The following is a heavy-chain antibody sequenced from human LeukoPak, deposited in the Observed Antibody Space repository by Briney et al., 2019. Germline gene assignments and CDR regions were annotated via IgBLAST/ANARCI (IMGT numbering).Heavy chain of an antibody. D-gene: IGHD3/OR15-3a*01. Sequence: PSGTLSLTCTVSGVSISSSNSYWGWIRQPPGKGLEWIGSIYYSGNTYYNASFKSQVSISIDTSKNQFSLKLTSVTAADTAVYYCARQTGSGLFILPGGQGTLVTVSS. V-gene: IGHV4-39*01. J-gene: IGHJ4*02. CDR3: ARQTGSGLFILP. CDR1: GVSISSSNSY. CDR2: IYYSGNT.